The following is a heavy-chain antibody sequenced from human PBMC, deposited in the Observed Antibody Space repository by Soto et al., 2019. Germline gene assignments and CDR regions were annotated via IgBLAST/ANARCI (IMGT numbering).Heavy chain of an antibody. D-gene: IGHD2-2*01. V-gene: IGHV4-30-4*01. CDR1: GGSLSSGDYY. Sequence: LSLPCTVSGGSLSSGDYYWSWIRQPPGKGLEWIGYIYYSGSTYYNPSLKSRVTISVDTSKNQFSLKLSSVTAADTAVYYCARYQPLYGMDVWGQGTTVTVSS. CDR3: ARYQPLYGMDV. J-gene: IGHJ6*02. CDR2: IYYSGST.